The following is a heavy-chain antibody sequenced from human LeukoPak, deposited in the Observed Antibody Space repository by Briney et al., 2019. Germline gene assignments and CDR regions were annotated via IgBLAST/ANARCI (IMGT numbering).Heavy chain of an antibody. CDR1: GFTFSSYW. CDR3: AKDSDAEYSGYPYYYYYYYMDV. D-gene: IGHD5-12*01. J-gene: IGHJ6*03. CDR2: INSDGSST. V-gene: IGHV3-74*01. Sequence: GGSLRLSCAASGFTFSSYWMHWVRQAPGKGLVWVSRINSDGSSTSYADSVKGRFTISRDNAKNTLYLQMNSLRAEDTAVYYCAKDSDAEYSGYPYYYYYYYMDVWGKGTTVTVSS.